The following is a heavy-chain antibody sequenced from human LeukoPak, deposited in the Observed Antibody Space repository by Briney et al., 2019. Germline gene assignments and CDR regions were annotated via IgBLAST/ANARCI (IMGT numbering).Heavy chain of an antibody. CDR3: ARDLGYSSGLWSSRKNY. CDR2: ISSSSSYI. Sequence: GGSLRLSCAASGFTFSSYSMNRVRQAPGKGLEWVSSISSSSSYIYYADSVKGRFTISRDNAKNSLYLQMNSLRAEDTAVYYCARDLGYSSGLWSSRKNYWGQGTLVTVSS. CDR1: GFTFSSYS. V-gene: IGHV3-21*01. D-gene: IGHD6-19*01. J-gene: IGHJ4*02.